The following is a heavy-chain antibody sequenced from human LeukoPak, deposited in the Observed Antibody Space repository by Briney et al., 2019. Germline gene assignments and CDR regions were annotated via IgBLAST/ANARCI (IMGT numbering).Heavy chain of an antibody. Sequence: GGSLRLSCAASGFTFSNYAMSWVRQAPGKGLQWVSAISGSDGSTNFADSVRGRFTISRDNSKNTLYLQIDSLRAEDTAIYYCAKGIAGSRSSSSPGYWGQGTLVTVSS. V-gene: IGHV3-23*01. CDR2: ISGSDGST. D-gene: IGHD2-2*01. CDR3: AKGIAGSRSSSSPGY. J-gene: IGHJ4*02. CDR1: GFTFSNYA.